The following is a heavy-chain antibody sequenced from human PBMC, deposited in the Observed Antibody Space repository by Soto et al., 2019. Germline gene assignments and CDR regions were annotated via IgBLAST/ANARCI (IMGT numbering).Heavy chain of an antibody. V-gene: IGHV4-31*03. CDR1: GGSISSGGYY. Sequence: QVQLQESGPGLVKPSQTLSLTCTVSGGSISSGGYYWSWIRQHPGKGLEWIGYIYYSGNTYYNPSPXSXXTLSVDTSKNQFSLKLTPVTAAATAVYYCARSVFPWGQGTLVTVSS. J-gene: IGHJ5*02. CDR2: IYYSGNT. CDR3: ARSVFP.